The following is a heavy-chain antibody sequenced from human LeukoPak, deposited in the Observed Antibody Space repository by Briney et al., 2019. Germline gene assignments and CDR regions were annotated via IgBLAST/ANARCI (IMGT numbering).Heavy chain of an antibody. J-gene: IGHJ4*01. CDR3: ATLGVGDTPGDY. CDR2: IPYSGST. Sequence: SETLSLTCTVSGSSISTNSYYWGWIRQPPGKGLEWIGTIPYSGSTYHNPSLKSRVTMSVDTSKNQLSLNLSSVTAADTAVYYCATLGVGDTPGDYWGQEPWSPSPQ. CDR1: GSSISTNSYY. V-gene: IGHV4-39*01. D-gene: IGHD1-26*01.